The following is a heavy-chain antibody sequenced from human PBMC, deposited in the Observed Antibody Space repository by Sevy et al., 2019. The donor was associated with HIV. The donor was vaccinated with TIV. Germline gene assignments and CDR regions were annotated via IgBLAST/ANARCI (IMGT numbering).Heavy chain of an antibody. Sequence: GGSLRLSCAASGFTFDDYAMHWVRQAPGKGLEWVSRIGWDGGSTYYADSVKGRFTISRDNSKNSLYLQMNSLRAEDTAFYYGAKGSGGSGSYYDSWGQGTLVTVSS. CDR3: AKGSGGSGSYYDS. CDR1: GFTFDDYA. V-gene: IGHV3-43D*04. D-gene: IGHD3-10*01. CDR2: IGWDGGST. J-gene: IGHJ4*02.